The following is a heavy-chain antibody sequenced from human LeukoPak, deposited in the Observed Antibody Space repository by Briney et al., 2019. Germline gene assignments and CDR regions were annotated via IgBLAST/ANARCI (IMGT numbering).Heavy chain of an antibody. CDR1: GYTFTSYD. CDR2: MNPNSGNT. J-gene: IGHJ3*02. Sequence: ASVKVSCKASGYTFTSYDTNWVRQATGQGLEWMGWMNPNSGNTGYAQKFQGRVTITRNTSISTAYMELSSLRSEDTAVYYCARGVVDTASPSVGDAFDIWGQGTMVTVSS. V-gene: IGHV1-8*03. D-gene: IGHD5-18*01. CDR3: ARGVVDTASPSVGDAFDI.